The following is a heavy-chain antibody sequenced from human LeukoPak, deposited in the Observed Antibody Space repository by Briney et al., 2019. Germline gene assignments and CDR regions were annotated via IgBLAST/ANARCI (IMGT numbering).Heavy chain of an antibody. Sequence: ASQTLSLTCAVSGGSISGGGYSWSWIRQPPGKGLEWIGYIYYSGSTNYHPSLKSRFTISVDTSKNQFSLKLSSVTAADTAVYYCARGRRPATRDFSSRPQAKKNYFDPWGQGTLVTVSS. CDR1: GGSISGGGYS. D-gene: IGHD3-3*01. V-gene: IGHV4-30-4*07. CDR2: IYYSGST. CDR3: ARGRRPATRDFSSRPQAKKNYFDP. J-gene: IGHJ5*02.